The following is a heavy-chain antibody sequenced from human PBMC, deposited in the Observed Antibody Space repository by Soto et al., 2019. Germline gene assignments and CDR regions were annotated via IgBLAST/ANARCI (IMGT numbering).Heavy chain of an antibody. V-gene: IGHV4-30-4*01. D-gene: IGHD3-16*02. CDR1: GGSISSDDYY. J-gene: IGHJ3*02. CDR2: IYYTGNT. CDR3: AREALEDDAFNI. Sequence: QVQLQESGPGRVKPSQTLSLTCTVSGGSISSDDYYWTWIRQPPGKGLEWIGYIYYTGNTFYNPSLKSRLTISIDPSNNQFSRKLSSVTAADTAVYYCAREALEDDAFNIWGQGTMVTVSS.